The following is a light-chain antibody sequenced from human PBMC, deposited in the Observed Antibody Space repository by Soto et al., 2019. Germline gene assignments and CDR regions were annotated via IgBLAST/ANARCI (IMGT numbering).Light chain of an antibody. CDR1: QSVGSTY. CDR3: QQYGRSST. J-gene: IGKJ1*01. CDR2: GAS. Sequence: EIVLTQSPGTLSLSPGERATPSCRASQSVGSTYLAWYQQKPGQAPRLLISGASSRATGIPDRFSGSGSGTDFTLIISRLEPEDFAVYYCQQYGRSSTFGQGTKV. V-gene: IGKV3-20*01.